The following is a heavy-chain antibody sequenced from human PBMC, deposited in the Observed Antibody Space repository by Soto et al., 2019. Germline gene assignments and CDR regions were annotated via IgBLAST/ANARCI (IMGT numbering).Heavy chain of an antibody. V-gene: IGHV3-11*01. CDR3: AGDRGYSGYAIDY. D-gene: IGHD5-12*01. J-gene: IGHJ4*02. CDR1: GFTFSDYY. CDR2: ISGGASTI. Sequence: GGSLRLSCAASGFTFSDYYMSWIRQAPGKGLEWVSYISGGASTIYYADSVKGRFTISRDNAKNSLYLQMNSVRVEDTAVYYCAGDRGYSGYAIDYWGQGALVTVSS.